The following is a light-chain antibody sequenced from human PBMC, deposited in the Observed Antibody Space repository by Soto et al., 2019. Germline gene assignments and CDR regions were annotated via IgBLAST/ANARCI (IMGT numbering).Light chain of an antibody. J-gene: IGLJ1*01. V-gene: IGLV2-14*01. Sequence: QSALTQPDSVSGSPGQSITISCSGSSSDIGAYNHVAWFQQFPGKTPKLVIYSVSDRPSGVSYRFSGSKSGNTASLTISGLQADDEADYYCISYTVSRSYVFGTGTKLTVL. CDR3: ISYTVSRSYV. CDR2: SVS. CDR1: SSDIGAYNH.